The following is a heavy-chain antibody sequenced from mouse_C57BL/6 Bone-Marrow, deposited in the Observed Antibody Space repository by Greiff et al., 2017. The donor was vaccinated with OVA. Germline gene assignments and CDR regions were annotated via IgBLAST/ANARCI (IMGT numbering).Heavy chain of an antibody. CDR3: AREGYGSSYVYYAMDY. Sequence: VQLQQSGPELVKPGASVKISCKASGYTFTDYYINWVKQRPGQGLEWIGWIFPGSGSTYYNEKFKGKATLTVDKSSSTAYMLLSSLTSEDSAVYFCAREGYGSSYVYYAMDYWGQGTSVTVSS. CDR1: GYTFTDYY. CDR2: IFPGSGST. D-gene: IGHD1-1*01. V-gene: IGHV1-75*01. J-gene: IGHJ4*01.